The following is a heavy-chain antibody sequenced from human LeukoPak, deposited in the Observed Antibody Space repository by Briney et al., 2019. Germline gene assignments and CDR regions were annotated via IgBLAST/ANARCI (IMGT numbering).Heavy chain of an antibody. V-gene: IGHV3-23*01. CDR2: ISYGGGST. Sequence: GGSLRLSCAASGFTFSSNPMSWVRQAPGKGLEWVSGISYGGGSTYYADSVKGRFTISRDNSKNTLYLQMNSLRSEDTAVYYCAKRIAARTPYYFDCWGQGTLVTVSS. CDR1: GFTFSSNP. J-gene: IGHJ4*02. CDR3: AKRIAARTPYYFDC. D-gene: IGHD6-6*01.